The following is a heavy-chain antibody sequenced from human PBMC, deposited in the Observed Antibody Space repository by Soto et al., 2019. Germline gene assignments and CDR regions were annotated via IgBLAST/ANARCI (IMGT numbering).Heavy chain of an antibody. Sequence: SQTLSLTCAISGDSVSSKSAGWNWIRQSPSRGLEWLGRTYYRSKWYNEYAVSVKGRITINPDTSKNQFSLQLNSVTPEDTALYYCAREGQWLFDYWGQGTLVTVTS. CDR3: AREGQWLFDY. V-gene: IGHV6-1*01. CDR1: GDSVSSKSAG. J-gene: IGHJ4*02. D-gene: IGHD6-19*01. CDR2: TYYRSKWYN.